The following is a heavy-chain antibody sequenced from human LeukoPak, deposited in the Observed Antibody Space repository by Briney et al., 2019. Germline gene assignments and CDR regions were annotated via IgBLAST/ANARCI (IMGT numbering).Heavy chain of an antibody. CDR3: ARGERY. J-gene: IGHJ4*02. V-gene: IGHV3-7*01. Sequence: GTLRLSCAASGVTFRDIAMSWGRPASGKGLEWVANINQDGSEKYYVDSVKGRFTVSRDNAKNSLYLQMNSLRAEDTGIYYCARGERYWGQGTLVTVSS. CDR2: INQDGSEK. CDR1: GVTFRDIA.